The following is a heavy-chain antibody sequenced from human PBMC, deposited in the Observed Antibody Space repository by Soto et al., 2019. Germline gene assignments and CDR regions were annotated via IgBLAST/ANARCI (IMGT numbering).Heavy chain of an antibody. D-gene: IGHD3-16*02. CDR1: GFTFSSYG. Sequence: PGGSLRLSCAASGFTFSSYGMHWVRQAPGKGLEWVAVISYDGSNKYYADSVKGRFTISRDNSKNTLYLQMNSLRAEDTAVYYCSKDLLGGLRLGELSSYFDYWGQGTLVTVSS. CDR2: ISYDGSNK. J-gene: IGHJ4*02. V-gene: IGHV3-30*18. CDR3: SKDLLGGLRLGELSSYFDY.